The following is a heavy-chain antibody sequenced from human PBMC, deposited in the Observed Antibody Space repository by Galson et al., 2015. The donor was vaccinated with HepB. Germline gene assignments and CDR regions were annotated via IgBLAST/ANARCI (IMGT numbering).Heavy chain of an antibody. Sequence: SLRLSCAASGFTFSSYSMSWVRQAPGKGLEWISIVSGRGDATHYADSVKGRFTISRDNSKNTLYLQMSSLRAEDTAVYYCAQKAQDRSYYYYFDYWGQGALVTVSS. CDR3: AQKAQDRSYYYYFDY. V-gene: IGHV3-23*01. CDR1: GFTFSSYS. J-gene: IGHJ4*02. CDR2: VSGRGDAT. D-gene: IGHD3-10*01.